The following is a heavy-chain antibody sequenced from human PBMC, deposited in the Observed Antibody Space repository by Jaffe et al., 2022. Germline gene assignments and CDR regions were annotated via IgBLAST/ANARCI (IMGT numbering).Heavy chain of an antibody. V-gene: IGHV3-21*01. J-gene: IGHJ4*02. Sequence: EVQLVESGGGLVKPGGSLRLSCAASGFTFSSYSMNWVRQAPGKGLEWVSSISSSSSYIYYADSVKGRFTISRDNAKNSLYLQMNSLRAEDTAVYYCARDPSGYCSGGSCHGYWGQGTLVTVSS. CDR2: ISSSSSYI. D-gene: IGHD2-15*01. CDR3: ARDPSGYCSGGSCHGY. CDR1: GFTFSSYS.